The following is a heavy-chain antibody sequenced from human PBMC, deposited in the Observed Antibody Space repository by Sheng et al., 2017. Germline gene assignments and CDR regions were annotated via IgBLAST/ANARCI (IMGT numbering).Heavy chain of an antibody. J-gene: IGHJ4*02. D-gene: IGHD2-2*01. Sequence: QLQLQESGSGLVKPSQTLSLTCAVSGGSISSGGYSWSWIRQPPGKGLEWIGYIYHSGSTYYNPSLKSRVTISVDRSKNQFSLKLSSVTAADTAVYYCARFVVVPGEETDYWGQGTLVTVSS. CDR3: ARFVVVPGEETDY. CDR2: IYHSGST. CDR1: GGSISSGGYS. V-gene: IGHV4-30-2*01.